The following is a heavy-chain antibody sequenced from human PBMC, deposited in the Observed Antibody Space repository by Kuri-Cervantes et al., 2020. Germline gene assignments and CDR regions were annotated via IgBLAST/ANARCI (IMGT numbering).Heavy chain of an antibody. CDR1: GGTFSSYA. J-gene: IGHJ6*02. CDR3: ARVGDILTGYYYYGMDV. Sequence: SVKVSCKASGGTFSSYAISWVRQAPGQGLEWMGGIIPIFGTANYAQKFQGRVTITADKSTSTAYMELSSLRSEDTAVYYCARVGDILTGYYYYGMDVWGQGTTVTVSS. V-gene: IGHV1-69*06. D-gene: IGHD3-9*01. CDR2: IIPIFGTA.